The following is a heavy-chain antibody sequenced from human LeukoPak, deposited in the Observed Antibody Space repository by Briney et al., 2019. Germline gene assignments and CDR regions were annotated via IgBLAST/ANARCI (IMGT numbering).Heavy chain of an antibody. CDR3: ANPYDSSGYQWLNY. CDR1: GFTFSTYW. CDR2: INTDGSST. J-gene: IGHJ4*02. V-gene: IGHV3-74*01. Sequence: GGSLRLSCAASGFTFSTYWMHWVRHAPGKGLVWVSRINTDGSSTSYADSVKGRFSISRDNAKNTLYLQMNSLRAEDTAVYYCANPYDSSGYQWLNYWGQGTLVTVSS. D-gene: IGHD3-22*01.